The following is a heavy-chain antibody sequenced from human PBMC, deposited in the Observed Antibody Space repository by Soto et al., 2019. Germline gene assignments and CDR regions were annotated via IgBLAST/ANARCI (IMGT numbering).Heavy chain of an antibody. D-gene: IGHD4-17*01. V-gene: IGHV4-59*01. Sequence: SETLSLTCTVSGDSISSYYWSWIRQPPGKGLEWIGYIYYSGSTNYNPSLKSRVTISVDTSKNQFSLKLSSVTAADTAVYYCARSNGDYGDYWSQGTPVTVSS. CDR2: IYYSGST. CDR1: GDSISSYY. J-gene: IGHJ4*02. CDR3: ARSNGDYGDY.